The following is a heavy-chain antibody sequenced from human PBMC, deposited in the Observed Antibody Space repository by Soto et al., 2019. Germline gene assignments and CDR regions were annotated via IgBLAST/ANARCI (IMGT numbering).Heavy chain of an antibody. Sequence: SVKVSCKASGGTFSSYAISWVRQAPGQGLEWMGGIIPIFGTANYAQKFQGRVTITADESTSTAYMELSSLRSEDTAVYYCARSGGPYYYDSSGYYYWFDPWGQGTLVTVSS. CDR2: IIPIFGTA. CDR1: GGTFSSYA. D-gene: IGHD3-22*01. CDR3: ARSGGPYYYDSSGYYYWFDP. V-gene: IGHV1-69*13. J-gene: IGHJ5*02.